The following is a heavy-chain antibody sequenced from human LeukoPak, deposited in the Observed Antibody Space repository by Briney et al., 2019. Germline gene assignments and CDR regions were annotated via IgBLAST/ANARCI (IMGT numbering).Heavy chain of an antibody. V-gene: IGHV4-59*11. J-gene: IGHJ4*02. CDR2: VYYTGNT. D-gene: IGHD3-16*02. CDR1: GDSIRSHY. Sequence: PSETLSLTCTVSGDSIRSHYWSCIRYPPGKGLQWIGYVYYTGNTNSNPSLKSRVTISVDTSKNQFSLKLSSVTAADTAVYYCANYRAPYYFDYWGQGTLVTVSS. CDR3: ANYRAPYYFDY.